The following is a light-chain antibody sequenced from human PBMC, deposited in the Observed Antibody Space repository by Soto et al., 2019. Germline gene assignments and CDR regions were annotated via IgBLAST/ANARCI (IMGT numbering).Light chain of an antibody. CDR2: AAS. Sequence: DIQMTQSPSSLSASVGGSVTITCRTGQSISTYVNWYQQKPGKAPKVLIYAASSLQSGVPSRFSGSGSGTDFTLTISSLQPEDFATYYCQQSYSNRWTFGQGTKVEIK. J-gene: IGKJ1*01. CDR3: QQSYSNRWT. V-gene: IGKV1-39*01. CDR1: QSISTY.